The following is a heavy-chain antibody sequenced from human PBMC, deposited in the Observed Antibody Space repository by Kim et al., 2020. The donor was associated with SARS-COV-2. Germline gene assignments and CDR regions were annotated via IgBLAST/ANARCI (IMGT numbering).Heavy chain of an antibody. D-gene: IGHD3-10*01. CDR2: IIPIFGTA. J-gene: IGHJ4*02. CDR1: GGTFSSYA. Sequence: SVKVSCKASGGTFSSYAISWVRQAPGQGLEWMGGIIPIFGTANYAQKFQGRVTITAEESTSTAYMELSSLRSEDTAVYYCASLVRGEFDYWGQGTLVTVSS. CDR3: ASLVRGEFDY. V-gene: IGHV1-69*13.